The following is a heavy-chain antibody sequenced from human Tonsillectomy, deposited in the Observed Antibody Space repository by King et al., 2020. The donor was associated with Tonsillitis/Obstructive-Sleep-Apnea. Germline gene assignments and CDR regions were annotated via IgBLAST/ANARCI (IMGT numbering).Heavy chain of an antibody. CDR2: IYYSGST. V-gene: IGHV4-59*01. D-gene: IGHD3-22*01. J-gene: IGHJ4*02. Sequence: VQLQESGPGLVKPSETLSLTCTVSGGSISSYYWSWIRQPPGKGLEWIGYIYYSGSTNYNPSLKSRVTISVDTSKNQFSLKLSSVTAADTAVYYCARYDSSGYLVDYWGQGTLVTVSS. CDR1: GGSISSYY. CDR3: ARYDSSGYLVDY.